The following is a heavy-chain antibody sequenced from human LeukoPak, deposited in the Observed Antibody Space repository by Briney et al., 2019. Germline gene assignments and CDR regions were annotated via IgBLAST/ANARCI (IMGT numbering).Heavy chain of an antibody. V-gene: IGHV1-24*01. CDR1: GYTLTELS. D-gene: IGHD2-2*01. Sequence: ASVKVSCKVSGYTLTELSMHWVRQAPGKGLEWMGGFDPEDGETIYAQKFQGRVTMTRDTSTSTVYMELSSLRSEDTAVYYCARDTDIVVSPALTDGMDVWGQGTTVTVSS. CDR3: ARDTDIVVSPALTDGMDV. J-gene: IGHJ6*02. CDR2: FDPEDGET.